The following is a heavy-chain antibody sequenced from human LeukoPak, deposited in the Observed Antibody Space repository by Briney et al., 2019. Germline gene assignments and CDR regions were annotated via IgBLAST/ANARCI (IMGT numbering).Heavy chain of an antibody. Sequence: GGSLRLSCTASGFTLSDYSMSWIRQAPGKGLEWLSSISIFGSSISYADPVKGRFTLSRDNAKNSLFLQMNSLRVEDTAVYFCARLISVASVVWFDPWGQGTLVTVSS. CDR1: GFTLSDYS. D-gene: IGHD6-19*01. CDR3: ARLISVASVVWFDP. CDR2: ISIFGSSI. V-gene: IGHV3-11*04. J-gene: IGHJ5*02.